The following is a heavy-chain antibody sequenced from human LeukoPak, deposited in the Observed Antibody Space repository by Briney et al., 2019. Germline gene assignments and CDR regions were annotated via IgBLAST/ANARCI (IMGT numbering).Heavy chain of an antibody. CDR3: SVYCSSTSCQDAFDI. V-gene: IGHV4-39*01. Sequence: SETLSLTCTVSGGSISSSSYYWGWIRQPPGKGLEWIGSIYYSGSTYYNPSLKSRVTISVDTSKNRFSLKLSSVTAADTAVYYCSVYCSSTSCQDAFDIWGQGTMVTVSS. CDR1: GGSISSSSYY. J-gene: IGHJ3*02. D-gene: IGHD2-2*01. CDR2: IYYSGST.